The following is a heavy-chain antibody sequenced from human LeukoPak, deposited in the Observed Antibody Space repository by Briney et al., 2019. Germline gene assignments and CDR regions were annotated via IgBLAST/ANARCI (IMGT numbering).Heavy chain of an antibody. D-gene: IGHD6-13*01. Sequence: SETLSLTCTVSGGSISSGSYYRSWIRQPAGKGLEWIGRIYTSGSTNYNPSLKSRVTISVDTSKIQFSLKLSSVTAADTAVYYCARSHSSSWYFSYWFDPWGQGTLVTVSS. CDR1: GGSISSGSYY. J-gene: IGHJ5*02. CDR3: ARSHSSSWYFSYWFDP. V-gene: IGHV4-61*02. CDR2: IYTSGST.